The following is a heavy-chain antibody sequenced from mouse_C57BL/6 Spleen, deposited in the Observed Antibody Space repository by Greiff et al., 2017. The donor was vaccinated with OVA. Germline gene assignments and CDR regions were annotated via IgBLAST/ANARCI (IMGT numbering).Heavy chain of an antibody. Sequence: EVKLMESGGGLVQPGGSLKLSCAASGFTFSDYYMYWVRQTPEKRLEWVAYISNGGGSTYYPDTVKGRFTISRDNAKNTLYLQMSRLKSEDTAMYYCARGEGYYDYDGYAMDYWGQGTSVTVSS. D-gene: IGHD2-4*01. CDR3: ARGEGYYDYDGYAMDY. V-gene: IGHV5-12*01. CDR1: GFTFSDYY. J-gene: IGHJ4*01. CDR2: ISNGGGST.